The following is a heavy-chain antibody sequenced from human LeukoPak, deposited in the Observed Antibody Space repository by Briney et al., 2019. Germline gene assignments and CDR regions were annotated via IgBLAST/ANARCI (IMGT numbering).Heavy chain of an antibody. CDR2: IYHSGST. V-gene: IGHV4-38-2*01. D-gene: IGHD2-2*02. Sequence: SETLSLTCAVSGYSISSGYYWGWIRQPPGKGLEWIGTIYHSGSTYYNPSLKSRVTISVDTSKNQFSLKLRSVTAADTAVYYCAVGYCSSTSCYREYFQHWGQGTLVTVSP. J-gene: IGHJ1*01. CDR3: AVGYCSSTSCYREYFQH. CDR1: GYSISSGYY.